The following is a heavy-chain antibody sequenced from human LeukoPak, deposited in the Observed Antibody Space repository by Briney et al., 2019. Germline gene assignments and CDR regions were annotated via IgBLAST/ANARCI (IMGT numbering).Heavy chain of an antibody. D-gene: IGHD6-13*01. V-gene: IGHV4-34*01. J-gene: IGHJ3*02. CDR3: ARGPSSSSWYGNDAFDI. CDR1: GGSFSGYY. CDR2: INHSGST. Sequence: SETLSLTCAVYGGSFSGYYWSWIRQPPGKGLEWIGEINHSGSTNYNPSLKSRVTISVDTSKNQFSLKLSSVTAADTAVYYCARGPSSSSWYGNDAFDIWGQGTMVTVSS.